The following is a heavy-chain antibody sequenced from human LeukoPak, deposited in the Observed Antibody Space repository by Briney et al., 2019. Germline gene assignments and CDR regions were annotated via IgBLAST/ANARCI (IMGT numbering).Heavy chain of an antibody. J-gene: IGHJ3*02. CDR1: GFTFSSYA. CDR2: ISSNGGST. Sequence: PGGSLRLSCAASGFTFSSYAMHWVRQAPGKGLEYVSAISSNGGSTYYANSVKGRFTISRDNSKNTLYLQMGSLRAEDMAVYYCARAWHGDAFDIWGQGTMVTVSS. CDR3: ARAWHGDAFDI. V-gene: IGHV3-64*01.